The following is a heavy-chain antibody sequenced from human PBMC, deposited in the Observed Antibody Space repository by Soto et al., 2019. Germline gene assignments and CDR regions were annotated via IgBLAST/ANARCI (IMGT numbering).Heavy chain of an antibody. J-gene: IGHJ5*02. CDR2: TYHSGTT. CDR1: GDSITNSLW. Sequence: QVQLQESGPGLVQPSGTLSLTCAVSGDSITNSLWWSWVPQTPGKGLEWIGETYHSGTTNYNPSLKTRVTISIDKSKNQFSLKMNSVTAADTAVYYCAREVNSSPARGPNWFDPWGQGTLVTVSS. V-gene: IGHV4-4*02. CDR3: AREVNSSPARGPNWFDP. D-gene: IGHD6-13*01.